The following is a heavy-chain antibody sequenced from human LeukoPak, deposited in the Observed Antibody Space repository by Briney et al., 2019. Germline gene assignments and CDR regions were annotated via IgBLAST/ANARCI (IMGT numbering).Heavy chain of an antibody. D-gene: IGHD2-2*01. CDR2: IYYSGST. CDR1: GGSISSYY. V-gene: IGHV4-59*01. J-gene: IGHJ6*02. Sequence: SETLSLTCTVSGGSISSYYWSCIRQPPGKGLEWIGYIYYSGSTNYNPSLKSRVTISVDTSKNQFSLKLSSVTAADTAVYYCARSYQTFYYYYGMDVWGQGTTVTVSS. CDR3: ARSYQTFYYYYGMDV.